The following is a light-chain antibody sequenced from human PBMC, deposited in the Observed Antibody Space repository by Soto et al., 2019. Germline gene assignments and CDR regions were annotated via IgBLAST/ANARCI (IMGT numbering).Light chain of an antibody. CDR3: IQALQTPPI. J-gene: IGKJ3*01. V-gene: IGKV2-28*01. Sequence: IVMTQSPLSLPVTPGEPASISCRSSQSLLHSNGYNYLDWYLQRPGQSPQLLSFLGSSRASGVPDRFSGRRSGTHGTLKISRVAAEDVGICYGIQALQTPPIFGPGTEVHIK. CDR1: QSLLHSNGYNY. CDR2: LGS.